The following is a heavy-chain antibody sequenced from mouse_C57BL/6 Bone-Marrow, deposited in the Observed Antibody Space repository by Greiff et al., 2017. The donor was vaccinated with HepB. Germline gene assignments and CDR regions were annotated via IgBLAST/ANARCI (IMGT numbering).Heavy chain of an antibody. J-gene: IGHJ3*01. Sequence: VQLKQSGPVLVKPGASVKMSCKASGYTFTDYYMNWVKQSHGKSLEWIGVINPYNGGTSYNQKFKGKATLTVDKSSSTAYMQLNSLTSEDSAVYYCARRTGQATPAWFAYWGQGTLVTVSA. V-gene: IGHV1-19*01. CDR2: INPYNGGT. D-gene: IGHD3-2*02. CDR3: ARRTGQATPAWFAY. CDR1: GYTFTDYY.